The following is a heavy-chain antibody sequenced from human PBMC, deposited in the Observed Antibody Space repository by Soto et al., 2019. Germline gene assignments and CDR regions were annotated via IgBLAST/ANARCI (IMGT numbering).Heavy chain of an antibody. CDR3: AXAGSGERLYYYYYCMDV. Sequence: GGSLRLSCAAAGFTLSHSYNRWIRQATAKGLEWVSYIGSSGITIYYADSVKGRFTTSRNNAKTSLYLQMNSLRAEDTAVYYCAXAGSGERLYYYYYCMDVLGQGTTGTGSS. V-gene: IGHV3-11*01. J-gene: IGHJ6*02. CDR1: GFTLSHSY. D-gene: IGHD6-25*01. CDR2: IGSSGITI.